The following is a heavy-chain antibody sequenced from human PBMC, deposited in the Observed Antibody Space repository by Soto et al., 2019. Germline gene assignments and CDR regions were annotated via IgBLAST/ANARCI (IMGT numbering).Heavy chain of an antibody. V-gene: IGHV3-64*01. Sequence: EVQLVESGGGLVQPGGSLRLSCAASGFTFSSYAMHWVRQAPGKGLEYVSAISSNGGSTYYANSVKGRFTISRDNSKNTLYLQMGSLRAEDMAVYYCARGLGADVWGKGTTVTVSS. CDR1: GFTFSSYA. CDR3: ARGLGADV. CDR2: ISSNGGST. J-gene: IGHJ6*04. D-gene: IGHD5-12*01.